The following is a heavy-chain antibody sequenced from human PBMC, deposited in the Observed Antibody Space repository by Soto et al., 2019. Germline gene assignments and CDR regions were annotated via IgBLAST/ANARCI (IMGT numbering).Heavy chain of an antibody. Sequence: QVQLVQSGAAVKKPGSSVKVSCKAPGGTFSSYTISWVRQAPGQGLEWMGRIIPTLGIANYAQKFQGRVTITADKYTSTAYMQLSSLRSEDTAVYYCARGAPDKGPDYWGEGTMVTVSS. J-gene: IGHJ4*02. CDR2: IIPTLGIA. CDR1: GGTFSSYT. V-gene: IGHV1-69*02. CDR3: ARGAPDKGPDY.